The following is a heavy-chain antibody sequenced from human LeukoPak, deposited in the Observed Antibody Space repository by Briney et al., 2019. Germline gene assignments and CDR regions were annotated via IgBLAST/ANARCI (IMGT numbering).Heavy chain of an antibody. V-gene: IGHV3-21*03. CDR1: GFTFSSYS. CDR2: ISSSSSYI. D-gene: IGHD3-3*01. J-gene: IGHJ4*02. Sequence: PGGSLRLSCAASGFTFSSYSMNWVRQVPGKGLEWVSSISSSSSYIYYADSVKGRFTISRDNDKNSLYLQMNSLRAEDTAVYYCASLTLIWSGYYGGGQGTLVTVSS. CDR3: ASLTLIWSGYYG.